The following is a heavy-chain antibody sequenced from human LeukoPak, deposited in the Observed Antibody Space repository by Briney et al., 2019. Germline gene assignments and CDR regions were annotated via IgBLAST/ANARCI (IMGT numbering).Heavy chain of an antibody. CDR2: IHYRGST. V-gene: IGHV4-59*08. D-gene: IGHD3-10*01. CDR1: GGSISGFH. J-gene: IGHJ4*02. CDR3: TRHLDYYGSGSYEY. Sequence: SETLSLTCTVSGGSISGFHWRWIRHPPGKGLEWMEYIHYRGSTDYDPSHKRRVTISVDTSKNQFSLTLSSVTAADTAVYYCTRHLDYYGSGSYEYWGQGTLVTVSS.